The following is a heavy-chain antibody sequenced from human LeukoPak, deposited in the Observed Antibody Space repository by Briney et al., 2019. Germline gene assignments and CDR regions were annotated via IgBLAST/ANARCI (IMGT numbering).Heavy chain of an antibody. J-gene: IGHJ4*02. CDR1: GGSFSGYY. CDR2: INHSGST. D-gene: IGHD3-3*01. Sequence: PSETLSLTCAVYGGSFSGYYWSWIRQPPGKGLEWSGEINHSGSTNYNPSLKSRVTISVDTSKNQFSLKLSSVTAADTAVYYCARGYVMYYDFWSGQHHTLDYWGQGTLVTVSS. CDR3: ARGYVMYYDFWSGQHHTLDY. V-gene: IGHV4-34*01.